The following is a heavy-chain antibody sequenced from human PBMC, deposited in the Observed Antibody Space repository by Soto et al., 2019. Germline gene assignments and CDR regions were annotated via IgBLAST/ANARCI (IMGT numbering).Heavy chain of an antibody. CDR2: LSGSGGST. V-gene: IGHV3-23*01. D-gene: IGHD3-22*01. CDR1: GVTVSSNY. Sequence: GGSLRLSCAASGVTVSSNYMSWVRQATGKGLEWVSALSGSGGSTYYAYSVKGRFTISRDNSKNTLYLQMNSLRAEDTAVYYCAKDPYYYDSSGYYGGAFDIWGQGTMVTVSS. J-gene: IGHJ3*02. CDR3: AKDPYYYDSSGYYGGAFDI.